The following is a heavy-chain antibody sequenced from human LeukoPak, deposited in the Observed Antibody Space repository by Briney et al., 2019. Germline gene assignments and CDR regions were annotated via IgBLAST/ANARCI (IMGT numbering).Heavy chain of an antibody. D-gene: IGHD3-10*01. CDR3: ASSIMVRGVILDY. CDR2: IYHSGST. V-gene: IGHV4-30-2*01. Sequence: SQTLSLTCAVSGGSISSGGYSWGWIRQPPGKGLEGIGYIYHSGSTYYNPSLKSRVTISVDRSKNQFSLKLSSVTAADTAVYYRASSIMVRGVILDYWGQGTLVTVSS. CDR1: GGSISSGGYS. J-gene: IGHJ4*02.